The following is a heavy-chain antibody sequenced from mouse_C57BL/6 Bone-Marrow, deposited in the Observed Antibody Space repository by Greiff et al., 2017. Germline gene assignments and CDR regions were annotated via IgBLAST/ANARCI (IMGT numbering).Heavy chain of an antibody. Sequence: EVKLMESGGGLVQPGGSLKLSCAASGFTFSDYYMYWVRQTPEKRLEWVAYISNGGGSTYYPDTVKGRFTISRDNAKNTLYLQMSRLKSEDTAMYYCARHAYDYDGYYYAMDYWGQGTSVTVSS. V-gene: IGHV5-12*01. D-gene: IGHD2-4*01. J-gene: IGHJ4*01. CDR2: ISNGGGST. CDR3: ARHAYDYDGYYYAMDY. CDR1: GFTFSDYY.